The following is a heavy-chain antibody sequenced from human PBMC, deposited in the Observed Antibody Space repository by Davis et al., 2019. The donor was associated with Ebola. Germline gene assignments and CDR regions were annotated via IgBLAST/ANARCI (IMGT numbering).Heavy chain of an antibody. J-gene: IGHJ4*02. CDR1: RYTFTTYY. Sequence: AASVKVSCKSSRYTFTTYYIHWVRQAPGQGLEWMGIITPSDDITTYAQKFQGRVTMTRDTSTTTVYMDLHSLTSDDTAVYYCVVAANYFGSGPRVWGQGTLVTVSS. V-gene: IGHV1-46*01. CDR2: ITPSDDIT. D-gene: IGHD3-10*01. CDR3: VVAANYFGSGPRV.